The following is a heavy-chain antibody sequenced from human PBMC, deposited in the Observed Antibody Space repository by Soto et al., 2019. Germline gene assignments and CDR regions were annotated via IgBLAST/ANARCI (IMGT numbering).Heavy chain of an antibody. Sequence: PSETLSLTCAVYGGSFSGYYWSWIRQPPGKGLEWIGEINHSGSTNYNPSLKSRVTISVDTSKNQFSLKLSSVTAADTAVYYCARGSRVKYCTNGVCYSVSWFAP. V-gene: IGHV4-34*01. CDR2: INHSGST. J-gene: IGHJ5*02. CDR3: ARGSRVKYCTNGVCYSVSWFAP. CDR1: GGSFSGYY. D-gene: IGHD2-8*01.